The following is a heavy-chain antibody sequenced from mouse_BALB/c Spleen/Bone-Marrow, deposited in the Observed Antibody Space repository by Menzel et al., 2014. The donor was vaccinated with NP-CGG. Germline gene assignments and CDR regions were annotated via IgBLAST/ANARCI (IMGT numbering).Heavy chain of an antibody. CDR3: GSRGNYDEGRY. D-gene: IGHD2-1*01. Sequence: LVESGPELVKPGASVKISCKASGYSFTGYLMNWVKQSHGKSLEWIGRINPDNGDTFYNQKFKGKATLTVDKSSSTAHMRLLSLTSEDSAVYYCGSRGNYDEGRYWGQGTSVTVSS. CDR1: GYSFTGYL. J-gene: IGHJ4*01. CDR2: INPDNGDT. V-gene: IGHV1-37*01.